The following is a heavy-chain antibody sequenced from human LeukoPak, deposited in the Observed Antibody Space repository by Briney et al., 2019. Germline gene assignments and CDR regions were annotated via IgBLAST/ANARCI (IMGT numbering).Heavy chain of an antibody. CDR1: GFTFSSYA. D-gene: IGHD2-15*01. J-gene: IGHJ4*02. CDR3: VMSFVVVVAATLDY. Sequence: QPGRSLRLSCSASGFTFSSYAMHWVRQAPGKGLEYVSAISSNGGSTYYADSVKGRFTISRDNSKNTLYLQMSSLRAEDTAVYYCVMSFVVVVAATLDYWGQGTLVTVSS. CDR2: ISSNGGST. V-gene: IGHV3-64D*09.